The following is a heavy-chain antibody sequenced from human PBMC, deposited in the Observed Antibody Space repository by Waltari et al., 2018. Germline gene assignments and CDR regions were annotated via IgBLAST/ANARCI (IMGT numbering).Heavy chain of an antibody. D-gene: IGHD6-19*01. Sequence: QVQLVESGGGVVQPGRSLRLSCAASGFPFSSYGMHWVRQAPGKGLEWVAVISYDGSNKYYADSVKGRFTISRDNSKNTLYLQMNSLRAEDTAVYYCAKDKSIAVPHFDYWGQGTLVTVSS. CDR2: ISYDGSNK. V-gene: IGHV3-30*18. CDR3: AKDKSIAVPHFDY. J-gene: IGHJ4*02. CDR1: GFPFSSYG.